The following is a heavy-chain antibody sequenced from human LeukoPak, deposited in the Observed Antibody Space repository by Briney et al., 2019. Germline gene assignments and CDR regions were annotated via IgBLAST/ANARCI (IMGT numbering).Heavy chain of an antibody. V-gene: IGHV4-59*01. CDR2: IYYSGST. CDR3: ARTTEDCSSTSRYQYWFDP. Sequence: SETLSLTCTVSGGSISSYYWSWIRQPPGKGLEGIGYIYYSGSTSYNPSLKSRVTMSVDTSKKQISLKVRSVTAADTAVYYCARTTEDCSSTSRYQYWFDPWGQGTLVTVSS. CDR1: GGSISSYY. J-gene: IGHJ5*02. D-gene: IGHD2-2*01.